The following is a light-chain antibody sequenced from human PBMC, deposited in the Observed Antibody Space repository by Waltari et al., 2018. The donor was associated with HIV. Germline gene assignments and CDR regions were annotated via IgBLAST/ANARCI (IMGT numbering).Light chain of an antibody. J-gene: IGKJ5*01. Sequence: DIQMTQSPSSLSASVGDRVTITCRASQTINGNLNWYQQIPGKAPKLLIFGASTLQTGVPARFSGSGSGTHFPLTVTSLQPEDFATYVCQQTYRLPQTFGQGTRVDIK. CDR3: QQTYRLPQT. V-gene: IGKV1-39*01. CDR2: GAS. CDR1: QTINGN.